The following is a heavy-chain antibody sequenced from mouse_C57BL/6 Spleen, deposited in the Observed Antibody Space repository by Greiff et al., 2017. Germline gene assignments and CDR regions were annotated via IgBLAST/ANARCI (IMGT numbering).Heavy chain of an antibody. CDR2: INYDGSST. V-gene: IGHV5-16*01. Sequence: EVQLVESEGGLVQPGSSMKLSCTASGFTFSDYYMAWVRQVPEKGLEWVANINYDGSSTYYLDSLKSRFIISRDNAKNILYLQMSSLKSEDTATYYCARDHSNYDYAMDYWGQGTSVTVSS. CDR3: ARDHSNYDYAMDY. D-gene: IGHD2-5*01. J-gene: IGHJ4*01. CDR1: GFTFSDYY.